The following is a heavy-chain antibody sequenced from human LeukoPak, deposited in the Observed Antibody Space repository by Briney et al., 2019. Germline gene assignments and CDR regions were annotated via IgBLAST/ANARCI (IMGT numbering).Heavy chain of an antibody. CDR2: IYDSGRTNYNPWRT. Sequence: SETLSLTCTVSGGFISTYYWSWLRQPPGKGLEWIGYIYDSGRTNYNPWRTNYNPSLRSRVAMSIDTSKNQFSLKLSSVIAADTAVYYCARGYIQKYSSGWYSNWFDPWGQGTLVTVSS. CDR1: GGFISTYY. J-gene: IGHJ5*02. CDR3: ARGYIQKYSSGWYSNWFDP. V-gene: IGHV4-59*01. D-gene: IGHD6-19*01.